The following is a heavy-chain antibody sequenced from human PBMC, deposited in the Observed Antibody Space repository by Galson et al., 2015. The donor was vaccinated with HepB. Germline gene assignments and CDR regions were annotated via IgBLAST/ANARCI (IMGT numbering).Heavy chain of an antibody. J-gene: IGHJ6*03. D-gene: IGHD4-23*01. CDR3: ARSAREGRGYSYYYYYYYMDV. V-gene: IGHV3-30-3*01. CDR2: ISYDGSNK. CDR1: GFTFSSYA. Sequence: SLRLSCAASGFTFSSYAMHWVRQAPGKGLEWVAVISYDGSNKYYADSVKGRFTISRDNSKNTLYLQMNSLRAEDTAVYYCARSAREGRGYSYYYYYYYMDVWGKGTTVTVSS.